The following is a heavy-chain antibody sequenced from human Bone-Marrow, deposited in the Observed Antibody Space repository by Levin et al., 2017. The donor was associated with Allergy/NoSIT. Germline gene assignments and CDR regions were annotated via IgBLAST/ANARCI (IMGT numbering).Heavy chain of an antibody. CDR3: ARCAWLHLPVRAFDP. Sequence: SQTLSLTCTVSGGSISSSYWSWIRQPPGKGLEWIGYIYYSGSTNYNPSLTSRVTISVDTSKNQCSLTLSSATAADTAVYYCARCAWLHLPVRAFDPWGQGTMVTVSS. CDR1: GGSISSSY. J-gene: IGHJ3*01. V-gene: IGHV4-59*01. D-gene: IGHD5-24*01. CDR2: IYYSGST.